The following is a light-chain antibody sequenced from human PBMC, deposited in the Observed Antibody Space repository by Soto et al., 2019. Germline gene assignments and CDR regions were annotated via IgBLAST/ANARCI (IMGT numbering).Light chain of an antibody. CDR3: AAWDESPNVPV. CDR1: NSNIGRNT. V-gene: IGLV1-44*01. Sequence: QSVLTHPPSASGTPGQRVTIACSGSNSNIGRNTVNWYQQLPGAAPNLLIYSNNERPSGVPDRFSGSKSGTSASLAISGLQSEDEADYYCAAWDESPNVPVFGGGTKLTV. CDR2: SNN. J-gene: IGLJ2*01.